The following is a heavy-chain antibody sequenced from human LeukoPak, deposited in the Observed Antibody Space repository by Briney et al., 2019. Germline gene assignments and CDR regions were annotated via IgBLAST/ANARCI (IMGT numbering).Heavy chain of an antibody. CDR1: GVSSLSVT. CDR2: ISSSSTYI. J-gene: IGHJ4*02. V-gene: IGHV3-21*01. D-gene: IGHD6-13*01. Sequence: PGGSLRLSCAVSGVSSLSVTFEVGCQAPGKGLEWVSSISSSSTYIYYADSVKGRFTISRDNAKDSLYLQMNSLRDEDMAVYESARGGQQLVPDYWGQGTLVTVSS. CDR3: ARGGQQLVPDY.